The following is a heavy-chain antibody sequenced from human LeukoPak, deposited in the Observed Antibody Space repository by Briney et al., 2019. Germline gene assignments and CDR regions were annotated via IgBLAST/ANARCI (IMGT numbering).Heavy chain of an antibody. V-gene: IGHV3-30*02. CDR3: AKANRDHLSHYYGVDV. Sequence: GGSLRLSCAASGFSFSSYGMHWLRQAPGKGPESVALIRHDGTETYLADSVKGRFTISRDDSKSTFYLQMNSLRPEDTAVYYCAKANRDHLSHYYGVDVWGPGTTV. CDR2: IRHDGTET. J-gene: IGHJ6*02. CDR1: GFSFSSYG. D-gene: IGHD3-10*01.